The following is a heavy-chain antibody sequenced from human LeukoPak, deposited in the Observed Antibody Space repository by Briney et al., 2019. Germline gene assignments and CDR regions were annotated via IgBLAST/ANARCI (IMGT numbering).Heavy chain of an antibody. J-gene: IGHJ3*02. V-gene: IGHV3-23*01. CDR3: ARASTAMVIGAFDI. CDR2: ISGSGGST. CDR1: GFSFSSYA. D-gene: IGHD5-18*01. Sequence: GGSLRLSCAASGFSFSSYAMSWVRQAPGKGLEWVSAISGSGGSTYYADSVKGRFTISRDNAKNSLYLQMNSLRAEDTAVYYCARASTAMVIGAFDIWGQGTMVTVSS.